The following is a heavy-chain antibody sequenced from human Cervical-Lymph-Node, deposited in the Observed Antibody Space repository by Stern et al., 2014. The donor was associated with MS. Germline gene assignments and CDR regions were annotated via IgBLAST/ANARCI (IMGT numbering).Heavy chain of an antibody. J-gene: IGHJ3*02. V-gene: IGHV5-51*01. Sequence: EVQLVESGAEVKKPGESLKISCKGSGYSFTSYWIGWVRQMPGKGLEWMGIIYPGDSDTRDSPSFQGQVTISADKSISTAYLQWSSLKASDTAMYYCARHRWELLDAFDIWGQGTMVTVSS. CDR1: GYSFTSYW. D-gene: IGHD1-26*01. CDR3: ARHRWELLDAFDI. CDR2: IYPGDSDT.